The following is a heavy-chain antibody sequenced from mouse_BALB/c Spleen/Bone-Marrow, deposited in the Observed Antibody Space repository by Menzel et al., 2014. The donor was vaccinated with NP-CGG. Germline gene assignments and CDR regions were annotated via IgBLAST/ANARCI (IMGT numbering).Heavy chain of an antibody. V-gene: IGHV14-1*02. D-gene: IGHD1-1*01. CDR2: IDPENGNT. J-gene: IGHJ1*01. Sequence: VQLKQSGAELVRPGALVKLSCKASGFNIKDYYMHWVKQRSEQGLEWIGWIDPENGNTIYCLKFQGKATITADTSSNTAYLQLSSLTSEDTAVYYCARWDYYGSSYRYFDVWGAGTTVTVSS. CDR1: GFNIKDYY. CDR3: ARWDYYGSSYRYFDV.